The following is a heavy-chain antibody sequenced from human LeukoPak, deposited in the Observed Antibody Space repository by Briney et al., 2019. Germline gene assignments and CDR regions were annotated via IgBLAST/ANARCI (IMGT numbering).Heavy chain of an antibody. CDR3: AGGGDFWSGSNWFDP. CDR1: GFTFSSYA. Sequence: PGGSLRLSCAASGFTFSSYAMSWVRQAPGKGLEWVSAISGSGGSTYYADSVKGRFTISRDNSKNTLYLQMNSLRAEDTAVYYCAGGGDFWSGSNWFDPWGREPWSPSPQ. J-gene: IGHJ5*02. V-gene: IGHV3-23*01. D-gene: IGHD3-3*01. CDR2: ISGSGGST.